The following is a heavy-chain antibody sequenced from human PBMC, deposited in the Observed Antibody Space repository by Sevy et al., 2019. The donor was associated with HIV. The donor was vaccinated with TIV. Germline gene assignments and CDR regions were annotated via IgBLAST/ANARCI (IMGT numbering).Heavy chain of an antibody. J-gene: IGHJ6*03. CDR2: ISGSGGST. Sequence: GGSLRLSCAASGFTFSSYAMSWVRQAPGKGLEWVSAISGSGGSTYYADSVKGRFTISRDNSKNTLYLQMNSLRADDTAVYYCAKGPYDSSGYYPSAPYYYYYYMDVWVKGTTVTVS. D-gene: IGHD3-22*01. V-gene: IGHV3-23*01. CDR1: GFTFSSYA. CDR3: AKGPYDSSGYYPSAPYYYYYYMDV.